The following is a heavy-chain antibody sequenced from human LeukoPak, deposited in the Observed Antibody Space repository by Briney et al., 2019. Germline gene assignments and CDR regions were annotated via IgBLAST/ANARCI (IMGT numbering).Heavy chain of an antibody. CDR3: ARGPYCSSTSRHYYYYYMDV. CDR2: IYTSGST. V-gene: IGHV4-61*02. CDR1: GGSISSGSYY. Sequence: SETLSLTCIVSGGSISSGSYYWSWIRQPAGKGLEWIGRIYTSGSTNYNPSLKSRVTISVDTSKNQFSLKLSSVTAADTAVYYCARGPYCSSTSRHYYYYYMDVWGKGTTVTVSS. D-gene: IGHD2-2*01. J-gene: IGHJ6*03.